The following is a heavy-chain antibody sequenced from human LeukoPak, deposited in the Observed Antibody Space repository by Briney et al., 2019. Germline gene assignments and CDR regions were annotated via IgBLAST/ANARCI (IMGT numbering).Heavy chain of an antibody. J-gene: IGHJ4*02. CDR2: INWNGGST. CDR1: GFTFDDYG. CDR3: ARRTLEWLALDY. V-gene: IGHV3-20*04. D-gene: IGHD3-3*01. Sequence: GGSLRLSCAASGFTFDDYGMGWVRQAPGKGLEWVSGINWNGGSTGYADSVKGRFTISRDNAKNSLYLQMNSLRAEDTALYYCARRTLEWLALDYWGQGTLVTVSS.